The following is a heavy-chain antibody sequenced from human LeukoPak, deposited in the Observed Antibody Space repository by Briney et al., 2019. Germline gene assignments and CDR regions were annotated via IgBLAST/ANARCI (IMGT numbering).Heavy chain of an antibody. D-gene: IGHD6-19*01. CDR3: ARGLSSGWYRIDY. Sequence: AGGSLRLSCAASGFTFSSYGMHWVRQAPGKGLEWVAVIWYDGSNKYYADSVKGRFTISRDNSKNTLYLQMNSLRAEDTAVDYCARGLSSGWYRIDYWGQGTLVTVSS. CDR2: IWYDGSNK. J-gene: IGHJ4*02. V-gene: IGHV3-33*01. CDR1: GFTFSSYG.